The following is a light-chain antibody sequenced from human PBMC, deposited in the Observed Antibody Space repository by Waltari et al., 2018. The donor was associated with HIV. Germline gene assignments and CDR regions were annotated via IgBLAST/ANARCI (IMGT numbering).Light chain of an antibody. J-gene: IGKJ4*01. CDR3: QQSNSIPLT. CDR1: QSISIY. V-gene: IGKV1-39*01. Sequence: DIQMTQSPSSLSASVGDRVTITCRASQSISIYLNWYQQKPGKAPKLLSYTTSSLQSGVPSRFSGSGSGTEFTLIISSLQPEDFATYFCQQSNSIPLTFGGGTKVEIK. CDR2: TTS.